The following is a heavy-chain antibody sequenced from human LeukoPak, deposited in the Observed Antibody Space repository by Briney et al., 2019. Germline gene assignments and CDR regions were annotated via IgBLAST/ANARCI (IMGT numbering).Heavy chain of an antibody. CDR1: GGSISSSSYY. Sequence: SETLSLTCTVSGGSISSSSYYWGWIRQPPGKGLEWIGSIYYSGSTYYNPSLKSRVTISVDTSKNQFSLKLSSVTAADTAVYYCARHWRIFEGGYYMDVWGKGTTVTVSS. V-gene: IGHV4-39*01. D-gene: IGHD3-3*01. CDR2: IYYSGST. CDR3: ARHWRIFEGGYYMDV. J-gene: IGHJ6*03.